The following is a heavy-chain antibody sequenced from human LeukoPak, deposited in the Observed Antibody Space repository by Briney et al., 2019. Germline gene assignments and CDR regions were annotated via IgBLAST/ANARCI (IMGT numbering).Heavy chain of an antibody. V-gene: IGHV3-7*01. CDR1: GFTFSSYW. CDR2: IKQDGSEK. Sequence: GGSLRLSCAASGFTFSSYWMSWVRQAPGKGLEWVANIKQDGSEKYYVDSVKGRFTISRDNAKNSLYLQMNSLRAEDTAVYYCAREGPGCSSTSCYGPHDAFDIWGQGTMVTVSS. CDR3: AREGPGCSSTSCYGPHDAFDI. J-gene: IGHJ3*02. D-gene: IGHD2-2*01.